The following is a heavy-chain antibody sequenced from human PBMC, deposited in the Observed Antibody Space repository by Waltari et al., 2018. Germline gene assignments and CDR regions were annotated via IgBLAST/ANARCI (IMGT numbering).Heavy chain of an antibody. J-gene: IGHJ4*02. CDR2: ISYDGSNK. CDR3: ARDGTWDYYYGSGSYDY. CDR1: GFPFSSYA. Sequence: QVQLVESGGGVVQPGRSLRLSCAASGFPFSSYAMHWFRQAPGKGLEWVAVISYDGSNKYYADSVKGRFTISRDNSKNTLYLQMNSLRAEDTAVYYCARDGTWDYYYGSGSYDYWGQGTLVTVSS. V-gene: IGHV3-30-3*01. D-gene: IGHD3-10*01.